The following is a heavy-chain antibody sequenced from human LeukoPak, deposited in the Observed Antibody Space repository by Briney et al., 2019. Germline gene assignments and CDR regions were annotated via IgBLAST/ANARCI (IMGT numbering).Heavy chain of an antibody. CDR1: GFTFSSYS. CDR3: ARDLSGYSYGYFYYYGMDV. V-gene: IGHV3-21*01. D-gene: IGHD5-18*01. J-gene: IGHJ6*02. CDR2: IIISSSYI. Sequence: GGSLRLSCAASGFTFSSYSMNWFRQAPGKGLDWVSSIIISSSYIYYADSVKGRFTISRDNAKNSLYLQMNSLRAEDTAVYYCARDLSGYSYGYFYYYGMDVWGQGTTVTVSS.